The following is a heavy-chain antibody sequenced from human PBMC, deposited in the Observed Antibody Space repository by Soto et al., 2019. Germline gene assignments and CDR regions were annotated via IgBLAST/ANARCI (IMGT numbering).Heavy chain of an antibody. J-gene: IGHJ4*02. V-gene: IGHV5-51*01. CDR1: GYGFTDYW. Sequence: PGESLKISCKGSGYGFTDYWIGWVRQMPGKGLEWMGIIYPGDSDTRYSPSFQGQVTISADKSISTAYLQWSSLKASDTAMYYCARRDTSGLHYFDNWGQGALVTVYS. CDR3: ARRDTSGLHYFDN. CDR2: IYPGDSDT. D-gene: IGHD3-22*01.